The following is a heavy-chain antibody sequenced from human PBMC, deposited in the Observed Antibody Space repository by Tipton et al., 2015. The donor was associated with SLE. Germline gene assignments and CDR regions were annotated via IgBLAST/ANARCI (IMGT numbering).Heavy chain of an antibody. CDR2: IKQDGSEK. Sequence: SLRLSCAASGFTFSSYWMSWVRQAPGKGLEWVANIKQDGSEKYYVDSVKGRFTISRDNAKNSLYLQMNSLRAEDTAVYYCARGLGGRGDYFDYWGQGTLVTVSS. D-gene: IGHD3-3*01. CDR3: ARGLGGRGDYFDY. V-gene: IGHV3-7*03. J-gene: IGHJ4*02. CDR1: GFTFSSYW.